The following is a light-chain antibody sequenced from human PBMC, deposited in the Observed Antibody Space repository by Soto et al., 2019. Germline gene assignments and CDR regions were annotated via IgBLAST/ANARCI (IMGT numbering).Light chain of an antibody. CDR3: NSYDSSLSASV. Sequence: SVLTQTPSVSGAPGQRVTISCTGRSSNIGAGYDVHWYQHLPGTAPKLLIYGTTNRPSGVPDRFSGSKSGISASLAITGLQAEDEADYYCNSYDSSLSASVFGAGTKVTVL. CDR1: SSNIGAGYD. J-gene: IGLJ1*01. V-gene: IGLV1-40*01. CDR2: GTT.